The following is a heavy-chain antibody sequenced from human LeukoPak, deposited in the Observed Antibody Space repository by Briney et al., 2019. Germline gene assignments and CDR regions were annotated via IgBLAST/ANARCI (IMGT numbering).Heavy chain of an antibody. CDR1: GFIFSNYG. CDR2: IWYDGSKK. Sequence: AGGSLRLSCVASGFIFSNYGLHWVRQAPGRGLEWVAVIWYDGSKKYYGDSVKGRFTVSRDDSENTLYLQMNSLKAEDTAVYYCARYDPPISSPDLWGRGTLVTVSS. V-gene: IGHV3-33*01. D-gene: IGHD2/OR15-2a*01. CDR3: ARYDPPISSPDL. J-gene: IGHJ2*01.